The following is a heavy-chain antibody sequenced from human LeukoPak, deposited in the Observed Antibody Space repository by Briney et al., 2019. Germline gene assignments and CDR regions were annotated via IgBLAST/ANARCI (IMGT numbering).Heavy chain of an antibody. V-gene: IGHV3-23*01. CDR2: ISGSGGST. J-gene: IGHJ3*02. CDR3: AKDHSYYGSGPEDAFDI. D-gene: IGHD3-10*01. Sequence: PGGSLRLSCAASGFTLSSYAMSWVRQAPGKGLEWVSAISGSGGSTYYADSVKGRFTISRDNSKNTLYLQMNSLRAEDTAVYYCAKDHSYYGSGPEDAFDIWGQGTMVTVSS. CDR1: GFTLSSYA.